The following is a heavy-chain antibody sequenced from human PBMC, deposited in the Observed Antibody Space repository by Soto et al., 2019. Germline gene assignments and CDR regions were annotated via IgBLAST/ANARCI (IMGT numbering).Heavy chain of an antibody. J-gene: IGHJ4*02. D-gene: IGHD3-10*01. CDR2: INNDASST. CDR3: AIGGVAGAGTYYNDF. V-gene: IGHV3-74*01. CDR1: GFTFNTYW. Sequence: EVQLVESGGGLVQPGGSLRLSCAASGFTFNTYWMHWVRQAPGKGLVWVSRINNDASSTSYADSVKGRLTVSRDNAKNTLYLHLYNLRAEDTAVYYCAIGGVAGAGTYYNDFWGRGTLVTVSS.